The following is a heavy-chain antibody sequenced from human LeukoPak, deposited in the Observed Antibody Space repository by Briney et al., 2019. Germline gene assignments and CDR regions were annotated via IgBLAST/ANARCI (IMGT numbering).Heavy chain of an antibody. CDR3: ARDQGAVLLWFGESYDAFDI. CDR2: INPNSGGT. Sequence: ASVKVSCKASGYTFTGYDMHWVRQAPGQGLEWMGWINPNSGGTNYAQKFQGRVTMTRDTSISTAYMELSRLRSDDTAVYYCARDQGAVLLWFGESYDAFDIWGQGTMVTVSS. V-gene: IGHV1-2*02. CDR1: GYTFTGYD. J-gene: IGHJ3*02. D-gene: IGHD3-10*01.